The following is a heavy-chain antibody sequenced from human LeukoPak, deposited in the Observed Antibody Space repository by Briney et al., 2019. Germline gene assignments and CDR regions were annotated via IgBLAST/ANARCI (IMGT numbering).Heavy chain of an antibody. CDR3: ARNALVVPYYFDY. V-gene: IGHV4-59*08. Sequence: ETLSLTCTVSGGSIDSYYWSWIRQPPGKGLEWLGYIYHSGSTKYNPSLKSRVTISVDMSKKQFSLKLNSVTAAVTAVYYCARNALVVPYYFDYWGQGTLVTVSS. D-gene: IGHD6-6*01. CDR1: GGSIDSYY. CDR2: IYHSGST. J-gene: IGHJ4*02.